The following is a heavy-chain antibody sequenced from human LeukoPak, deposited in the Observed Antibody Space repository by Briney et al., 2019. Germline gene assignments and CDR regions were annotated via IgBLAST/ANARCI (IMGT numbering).Heavy chain of an antibody. Sequence: ASVKVSCKASGYTFTSYDINWVRQATGQGLEWMGWMNPNSGNTGYAQKFQGRVTMTRNTSISTAYMELSSLRSEDTAVYYCARGSFYDSGYDLHYYYYYGMDVWGQGTTVTVSS. J-gene: IGHJ6*02. CDR1: GYTFTSYD. V-gene: IGHV1-8*01. D-gene: IGHD5-12*01. CDR3: ARGSFYDSGYDLHYYYYYGMDV. CDR2: MNPNSGNT.